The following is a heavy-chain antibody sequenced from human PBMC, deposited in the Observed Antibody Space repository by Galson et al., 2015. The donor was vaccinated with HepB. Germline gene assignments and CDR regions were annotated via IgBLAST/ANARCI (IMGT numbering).Heavy chain of an antibody. Sequence: QSGAEVTKPGESLKISCKGVGYSFTRYWIGWVRQMPGKGLERMGIIYPGDSDTRYSPSFQGQVTISADKSISTAYLQWSSLKASDTAIYYCALSYCGGDCFSRPSDAFDIWGQGTMIIVS. CDR1: GYSFTRYW. D-gene: IGHD2-21*01. CDR3: ALSYCGGDCFSRPSDAFDI. V-gene: IGHV5-51*03. CDR2: IYPGDSDT. J-gene: IGHJ3*02.